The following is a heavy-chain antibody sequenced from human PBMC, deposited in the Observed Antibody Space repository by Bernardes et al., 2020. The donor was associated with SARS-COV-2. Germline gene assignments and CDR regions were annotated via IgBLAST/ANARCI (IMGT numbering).Heavy chain of an antibody. CDR2: ISSSSSTI. J-gene: IGHJ4*02. CDR3: ARDHLDTVTSLLYDY. CDR1: GFTFSSYS. V-gene: IGHV3-48*02. Sequence: GGSLRLSCAASGFTFSSYSMNWVRQAPGKGLEWVSYISSSSSTIYYADSVKGRLTISRDNAKNSLYLQMNSLRDEDTAVYYCARDHLDTVTSLLYDYWGQVTLVTVSS. D-gene: IGHD4-17*01.